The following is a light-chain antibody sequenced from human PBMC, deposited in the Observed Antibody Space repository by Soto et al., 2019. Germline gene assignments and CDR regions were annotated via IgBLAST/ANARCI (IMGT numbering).Light chain of an antibody. V-gene: IGKV2-28*01. CDR3: MLARQTSWT. J-gene: IGKJ1*01. CDR2: LVS. CDR1: QSLLNSNGYTY. Sequence: DIVMTQSPLSLPVTPGEPAYISCRSSQSLLNSNGYTYLDWYVQKPGQSPQLLIYLVSKRASGVPDRFNGSGSGTDFTLRISGVEAEDVGVYYCMLARQTSWTFGQGTRVEIK.